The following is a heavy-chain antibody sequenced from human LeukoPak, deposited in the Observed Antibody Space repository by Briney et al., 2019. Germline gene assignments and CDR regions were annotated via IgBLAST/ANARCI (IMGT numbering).Heavy chain of an antibody. V-gene: IGHV4-4*07. D-gene: IGHD6-19*01. CDR3: ARYEAVAGVFDY. CDR2: IYNSGNT. Sequence: PSETLSLTCTVSGGSISSYYWSWIRQPAGKGLEWIGRIYNSGNTNYNPSLKSRFTISVDTSKNQFSLKLSSVTAADTAVYYCARYEAVAGVFDYWGQGTLVTVSS. CDR1: GGSISSYY. J-gene: IGHJ4*02.